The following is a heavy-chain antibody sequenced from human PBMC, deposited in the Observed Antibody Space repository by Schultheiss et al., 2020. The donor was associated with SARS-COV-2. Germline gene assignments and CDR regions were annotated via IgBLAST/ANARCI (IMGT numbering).Heavy chain of an antibody. CDR1: GGSISSYY. J-gene: IGHJ4*02. Sequence: SETLSLTCTVSGGSISSYYWSWIRQPPGKGLEWIGEINHSGSTNYNPSLKSRVTISVDRSKNQFSLKLSSVTAADTAVYYCARAQYYYDSSGYYRTLAFDYWGQGTLVTVSS. V-gene: IGHV4-34*01. CDR2: INHSGST. D-gene: IGHD3-22*01. CDR3: ARAQYYYDSSGYYRTLAFDY.